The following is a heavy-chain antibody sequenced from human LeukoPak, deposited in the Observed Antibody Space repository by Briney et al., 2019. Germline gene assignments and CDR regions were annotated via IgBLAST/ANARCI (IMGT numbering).Heavy chain of an antibody. Sequence: SETLSLTCTVSGGSISSYYWSWIRQPPGKGLEWIGYIYYSGSTNYNPSLKSRVTISVDTSKNQFSLKLSSVTAADTAVYYCARDFGYCSGGSCNDNWFDPWGQGTLVTVSS. CDR3: ARDFGYCSGGSCNDNWFDP. CDR1: GGSISSYY. CDR2: IYYSGST. D-gene: IGHD2-15*01. V-gene: IGHV4-59*01. J-gene: IGHJ5*02.